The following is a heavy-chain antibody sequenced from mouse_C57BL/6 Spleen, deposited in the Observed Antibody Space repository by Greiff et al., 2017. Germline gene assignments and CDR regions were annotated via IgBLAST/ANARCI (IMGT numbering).Heavy chain of an antibody. J-gene: IGHJ1*03. CDR2: INPYNGDT. D-gene: IGHD1-1*01. CDR1: GYSFTGYF. Sequence: VQLKQSGPELVKPGDSVKISCKASGYSFTGYFMNWVMQSHGKSLEWIGRINPYNGDTFSNQKFKGKATLTVDKSSSTAHMELRSLTSEDSAVYYCARRAYGSSSAHWYFDVWGTGTTVTVSS. CDR3: ARRAYGSSSAHWYFDV. V-gene: IGHV1-20*01.